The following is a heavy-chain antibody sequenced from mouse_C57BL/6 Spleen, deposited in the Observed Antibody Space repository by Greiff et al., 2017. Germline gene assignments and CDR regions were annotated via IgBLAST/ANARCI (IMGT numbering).Heavy chain of an antibody. D-gene: IGHD2-4*01. CDR1: GYTFTSYW. CDR2: IYPGSGST. CDR3: AGDDYDVGGGYFDY. Sequence: QVQLQQSGAELVKPGASVKMSCKASGYTFTSYWITWVKQRPGQGLEWIGDIYPGSGSTNYNEKFKSKATLTVDTSSSTAYMQLSSLTSEDSAVYYCAGDDYDVGGGYFDYWGQGTTLTVSS. V-gene: IGHV1-55*01. J-gene: IGHJ2*01.